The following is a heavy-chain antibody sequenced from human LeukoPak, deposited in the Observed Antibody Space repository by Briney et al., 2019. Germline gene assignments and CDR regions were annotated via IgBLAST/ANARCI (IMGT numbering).Heavy chain of an antibody. D-gene: IGHD2-21*02. Sequence: PSETLSRTCTVSGYSISSGYCWGWIRQPPGKGLEWIGSIYYSGSTYYNPSIKSRLTISVDTSKNQFSLKLSSVTAADTAVYYCARLAYCGGDCSKDYWGQGTLVTVSS. CDR1: GYSISSGYC. J-gene: IGHJ4*02. CDR2: IYYSGST. V-gene: IGHV4-38-2*02. CDR3: ARLAYCGGDCSKDY.